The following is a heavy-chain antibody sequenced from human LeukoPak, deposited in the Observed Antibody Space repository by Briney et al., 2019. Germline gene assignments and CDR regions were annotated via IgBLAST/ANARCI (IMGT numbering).Heavy chain of an antibody. V-gene: IGHV1-69*04. CDR1: GGTFSSYA. CDR3: ARAFSGGSPI. Sequence: VASVKVSCKASGGTFSSYAISWVRQAPGQGLEWMGRIIPILGIADYAQKFQGRVTITADKSTGTAYMELSSLRSEDTAVYYCARAFSGGSPIWGQGTMVTVSS. CDR2: IIPILGIA. D-gene: IGHD2-15*01. J-gene: IGHJ3*02.